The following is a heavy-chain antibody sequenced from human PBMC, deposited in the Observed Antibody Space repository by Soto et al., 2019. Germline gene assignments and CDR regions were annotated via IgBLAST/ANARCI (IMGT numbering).Heavy chain of an antibody. CDR3: TRPPKLERRWTQTYYYYMDV. CDR1: GFTFSGSA. J-gene: IGHJ6*03. V-gene: IGHV3-73*01. D-gene: IGHD1-1*01. CDR2: IRSKANSYAT. Sequence: GGSLRLSCAASGFTFSGSAMHWVRQASGKGLEWVGRIRSKANSYATAYAASVKGRFTISRDDSKNTAYLQMNSLKTEDTAVYYCTRPPKLERRWTQTYYYYMDVWGKGTTVTVSS.